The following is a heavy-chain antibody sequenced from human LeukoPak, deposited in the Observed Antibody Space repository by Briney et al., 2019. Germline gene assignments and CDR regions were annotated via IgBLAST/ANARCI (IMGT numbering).Heavy chain of an antibody. D-gene: IGHD2-2*01. CDR2: INHSGST. CDR3: ARGRTLPEYGTDV. CDR1: GGSFSGYY. J-gene: IGHJ6*04. V-gene: IGHV4-34*01. Sequence: SETLSLTCAVYGGSFSGYYWSWIRQPPGKGREWIGEINHSGSTNYNPSLKSRVTISVDTSKNQFSLKLSSVTAADTAVYYFARGRTLPEYGTDVWGKGTTVTVSS.